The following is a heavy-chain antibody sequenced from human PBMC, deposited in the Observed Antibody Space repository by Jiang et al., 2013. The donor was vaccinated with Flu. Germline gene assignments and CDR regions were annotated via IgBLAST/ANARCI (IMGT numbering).Heavy chain of an antibody. CDR3: ARTRGVATIQIDY. CDR2: IYYSGST. CDR1: GGXVSSGSYY. Sequence: TLSLTCTVSGGXVSSGSYYWSWIRQPPGKGLEWIGYIYYSGSTNYNPSLKSRVTISVDTSKNQFSLKLSSVTAADTAVYYCARTRGVATIQIDYWGQGTLVTVSS. J-gene: IGHJ4*02. D-gene: IGHD5-12*01. V-gene: IGHV4-61*01.